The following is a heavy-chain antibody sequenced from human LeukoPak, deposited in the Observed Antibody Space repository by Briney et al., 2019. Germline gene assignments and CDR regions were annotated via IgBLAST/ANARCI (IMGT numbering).Heavy chain of an antibody. D-gene: IGHD2-2*02. J-gene: IGHJ4*02. CDR2: MNPNSGNT. CDR3: ARDCSRTSCYTRFDY. Sequence: ASVKVSCKASGYTFTSYDINWVRQATGQGPEWMGWMNPNSGNTGYAQKFQGRVTITRDTSISTAYMELSGLRSEDTAVYFCARDCSRTSCYTRFDYWGQGTLVTVSS. V-gene: IGHV1-8*03. CDR1: GYTFTSYD.